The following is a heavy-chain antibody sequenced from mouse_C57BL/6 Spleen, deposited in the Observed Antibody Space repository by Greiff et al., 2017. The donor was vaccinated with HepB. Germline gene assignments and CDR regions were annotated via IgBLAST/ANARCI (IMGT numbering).Heavy chain of an antibody. CDR1: GYAFSSSW. V-gene: IGHV1-82*01. CDR2: IYPGDGDT. CDR3: ARYGDGYPYAMDY. Sequence: VQLQESGPELVKPGASVKISCKASGYAFSSSWMNWVKQRPGKGLEWIGRIYPGDGDTNYNGKFKGKATLTADKSSSTAYMQLSSLTSEDSAVYFCARYGDGYPYAMDYWGQGTSVTVSS. J-gene: IGHJ4*01. D-gene: IGHD2-3*01.